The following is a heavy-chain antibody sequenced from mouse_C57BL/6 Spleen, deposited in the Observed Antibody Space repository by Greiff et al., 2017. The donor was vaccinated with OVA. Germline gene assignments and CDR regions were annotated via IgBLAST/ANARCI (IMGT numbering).Heavy chain of an antibody. CDR2: IYPGDGDT. V-gene: IGHV1-82*01. Sequence: VQLQQSGPELVKPGASVKISCKASGYAFSSSWMNWVKQRPGKGLEWIGRIYPGDGDTNYNGKFKGKATLTADKSSSTAYMQLSSLTSEDSAVYFCARSTIGIFAYWGQGTLVTVSA. CDR3: ARSTIGIFAY. CDR1: GYAFSSSW. J-gene: IGHJ3*01. D-gene: IGHD2-14*01.